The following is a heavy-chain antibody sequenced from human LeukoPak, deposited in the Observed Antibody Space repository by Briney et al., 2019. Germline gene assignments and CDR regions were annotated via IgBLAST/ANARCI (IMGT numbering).Heavy chain of an antibody. Sequence: VASVQVSCKASGYTFTGYYMHWVRQAPGQGLEWMGWINPNSGGTNYAQKFQGRFTMTRDTSISTAYLELSRLRADDTAVYYCAREPGIAVDVGGYWGQGTLVTVSS. CDR3: AREPGIAVDVGGY. D-gene: IGHD6-19*01. V-gene: IGHV1-2*02. J-gene: IGHJ4*02. CDR2: INPNSGGT. CDR1: GYTFTGYY.